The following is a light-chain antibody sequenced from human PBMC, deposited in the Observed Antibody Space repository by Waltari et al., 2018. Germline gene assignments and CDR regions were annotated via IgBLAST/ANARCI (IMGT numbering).Light chain of an antibody. Sequence: QSALTQPASVSGSPGQSITISCTGTSSDVGSYNYVSWYQQHPGKAPKLMIYDVSYRPSGVSNLFSGSKSSNTASLTISGLQAEDEADYYCSSYITTNTLELFGGGTSLTVL. CDR2: DVS. CDR1: SSDVGSYNY. V-gene: IGLV2-14*03. J-gene: IGLJ2*01. CDR3: SSYITTNTLEL.